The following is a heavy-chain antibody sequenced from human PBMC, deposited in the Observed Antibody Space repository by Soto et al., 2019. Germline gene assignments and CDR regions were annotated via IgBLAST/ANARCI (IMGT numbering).Heavy chain of an antibody. J-gene: IGHJ4*02. D-gene: IGHD6-19*01. CDR2: MNPNSGNT. CDR1: GYTFTSYD. CDR3: ARERAVAGFDY. V-gene: IGHV1-8*01. Sequence: QVQLVQSGAEVKKPGASVKVSCKASGYTFTSYDINWVRQATGQGLEGMGWMNPNSGNTGYAQKFQGRVTMSRNTSISTAYMALSSLRSADTAVYYCARERAVAGFDYWGQGTLVPVSS.